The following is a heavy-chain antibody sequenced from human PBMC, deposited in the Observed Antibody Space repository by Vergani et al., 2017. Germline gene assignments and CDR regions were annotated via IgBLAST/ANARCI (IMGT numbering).Heavy chain of an antibody. CDR3: TTAWVLYYLHGEYFQY. J-gene: IGHJ1*01. D-gene: IGHD3-10*01. CDR2: ISSGGGDT. Sequence: EVQLLESGGGLVQPGGSRRLSCAGAGFTFDTYTMAYVRQAPGKGLEWVATISSGGGDTLYADSVKGRFTISRDNSKNTLFLQMNSLKDEDTAVYYCTTAWVLYYLHGEYFQYWGRGTLVSVSS. CDR1: GFTFDTYT. V-gene: IGHV3-23*01.